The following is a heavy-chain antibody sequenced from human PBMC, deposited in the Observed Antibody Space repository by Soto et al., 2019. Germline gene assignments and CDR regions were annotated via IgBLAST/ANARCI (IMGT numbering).Heavy chain of an antibody. D-gene: IGHD1-1*01. CDR2: INPNSGGT. Sequence: QVPLVQSGAEVKKPGSSVKVSCKASGYTFTGYYMHWVRQAPGQGLGWMGWINPNSGGTNYAQKFQGWATMTRDRSSSTAYMELSRLRSDDTAVYYCARDLPTHYYGMDVCGQGRTVTV. J-gene: IGHJ6*02. CDR3: ARDLPTHYYGMDV. CDR1: GYTFTGYY. V-gene: IGHV1-2*04.